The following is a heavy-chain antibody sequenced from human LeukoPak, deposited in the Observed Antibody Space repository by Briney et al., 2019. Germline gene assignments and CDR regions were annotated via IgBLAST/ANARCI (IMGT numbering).Heavy chain of an antibody. CDR1: GFTFSSYA. J-gene: IGHJ5*02. CDR3: AKVKYCSSTSCYRSPNWFDP. Sequence: GGSLRLSCAASGFTFSSYAMSWVRQAPGKGLEWVSAISGSGGSTYYADSVKGRFTISRDNSKNTLYLQMNSLRAEDKAVYYCAKVKYCSSTSCYRSPNWFDPWGQGTLVTVSS. V-gene: IGHV3-23*01. D-gene: IGHD2-2*02. CDR2: ISGSGGST.